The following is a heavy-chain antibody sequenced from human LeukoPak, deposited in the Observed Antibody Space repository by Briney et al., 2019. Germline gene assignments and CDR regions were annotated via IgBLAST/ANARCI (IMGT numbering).Heavy chain of an antibody. D-gene: IGHD3-10*01. V-gene: IGHV4-38-2*02. CDR2: IFHSGTT. CDR1: GYSINSGYF. CDR3: ARALRSGSNYFFHGMDV. J-gene: IGHJ6*04. Sequence: SETLSLTCTVSGYSINSGYFWGWIRQPPGKGLEYIGTIFHSGTTYYNPSLKSRVTISLDTSTNDFSLKLSSVTAADTAVYYCARALRSGSNYFFHGMDVWGKGTTVTVSS.